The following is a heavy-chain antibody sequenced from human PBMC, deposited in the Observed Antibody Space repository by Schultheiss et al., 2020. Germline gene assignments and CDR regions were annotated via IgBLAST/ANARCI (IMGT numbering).Heavy chain of an antibody. Sequence: ETLSLTCAVYGGSFSGYYWSWIRQHPGKGLEWVSAISGSGGSTYYADSVKGRFTISRDNSKNTLYLQMNSLRAEDTAVYYCTRDLGWELSTGGGHYFDYWGQGTLVTVSS. J-gene: IGHJ4*02. CDR1: GGSFSGYY. CDR3: TRDLGWELSTGGGHYFDY. CDR2: ISGSGGST. D-gene: IGHD1-26*01. V-gene: IGHV3-23*01.